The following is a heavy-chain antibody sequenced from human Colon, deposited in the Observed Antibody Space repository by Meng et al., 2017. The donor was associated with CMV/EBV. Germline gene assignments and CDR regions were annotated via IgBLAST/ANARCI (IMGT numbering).Heavy chain of an antibody. CDR1: GLSRFW. CDR2: IKQDGSER. J-gene: IGHJ4*02. V-gene: IGHV3-7*05. Sequence: RVGSGGGLVQAGRSLRLSCAASGLSRFWINWVRQSPGKGLERVAIIKQDGSERLYANSVEDRFTISRDNGKNSVYLEINSLRADDTAIYYCATELSRGGYWGQGTLVTVSS. CDR3: ATELSRGGY.